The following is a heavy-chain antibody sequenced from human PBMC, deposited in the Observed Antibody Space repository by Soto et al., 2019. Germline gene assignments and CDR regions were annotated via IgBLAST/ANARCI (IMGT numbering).Heavy chain of an antibody. CDR2: ISYDGNTK. CDR3: AKETSAYEIDY. CDR1: GFIFSGYA. J-gene: IGHJ4*02. Sequence: QVQLVESGGGGVQPGRSLRLSCAASGFIFSGYAMHWVRQAPGKGLEWVAVISYDGNTKYYADSVKGRFTVSRDNSKNTLYVQMNNLSAEDTAMYYCAKETSAYEIDYWGQGTLVTVSS. D-gene: IGHD5-12*01. V-gene: IGHV3-30-3*01.